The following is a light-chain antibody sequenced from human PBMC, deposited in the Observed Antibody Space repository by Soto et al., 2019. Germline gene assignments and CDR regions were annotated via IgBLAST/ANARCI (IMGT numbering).Light chain of an antibody. V-gene: IGKV3-20*01. Sequence: SPSTVSLYPGERATLSCRASQSLTNSFIAWYQQRPGQAPRLLIYDTSSRASGIPDRFSGSGSGTDFTLTISRLETEDFAVYYCQHYGNSPLTFCHVTRLEI. J-gene: IGKJ5*01. CDR3: QHYGNSPLT. CDR1: QSLTNSF. CDR2: DTS.